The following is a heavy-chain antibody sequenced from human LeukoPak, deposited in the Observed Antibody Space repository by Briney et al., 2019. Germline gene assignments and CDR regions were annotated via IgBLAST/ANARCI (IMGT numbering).Heavy chain of an antibody. CDR2: ISSSGSTI. CDR1: GFTFSSYE. J-gene: IGHJ6*03. D-gene: IGHD3-10*02. V-gene: IGHV3-48*03. CDR3: AELGITMIGGV. Sequence: GGSLRLSCAASGFTFSSYEMNWVRQAPGKGLEWVSYISSSGSTIYYADSMKGRFTISRDNAKDSLCLQMNSLRAEDTAVYYCAELGITMIGGVWGKGTTVTI.